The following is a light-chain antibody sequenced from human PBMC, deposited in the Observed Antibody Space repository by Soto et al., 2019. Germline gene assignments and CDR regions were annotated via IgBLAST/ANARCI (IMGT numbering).Light chain of an antibody. CDR3: QQRSNWPPEIT. Sequence: DIVMTQSPDSLAVSLGERATINCKSSQTILYSSNNKSYLGWYQQKPGQPPKLLIYWASTRESGVPDRFSGSGSGTDFTLTISSLQAEDVAVYYCQQRSNWPPEITFGGGTKVEIK. J-gene: IGKJ4*01. CDR1: QTILYSSNNKSY. CDR2: WAS. V-gene: IGKV4-1*01.